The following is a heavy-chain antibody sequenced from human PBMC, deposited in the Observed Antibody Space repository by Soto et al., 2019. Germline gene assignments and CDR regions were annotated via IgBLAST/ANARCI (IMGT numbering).Heavy chain of an antibody. Sequence: ASVKVSCKASGYTFTSYGISWVRQAPGQGLEWMGWISAYNGNTNYAQKLQGRVTMTTDTSTSTAYMELRSLRSDDTAVYYCARGQRITIFGVVHHSTEFSDYWGKVTRGTTSS. CDR1: GYTFTSYG. D-gene: IGHD3-3*01. V-gene: IGHV1-18*04. J-gene: IGHJ4*02. CDR3: ARGQRITIFGVVHHSTEFSDY. CDR2: ISAYNGNT.